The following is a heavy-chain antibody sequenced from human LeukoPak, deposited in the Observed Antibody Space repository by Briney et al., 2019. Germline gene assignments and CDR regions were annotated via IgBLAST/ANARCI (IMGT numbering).Heavy chain of an antibody. CDR1: GFTFSSYW. Sequence: PGGSLRLSCAASGFTFSSYWMHWVRQAPGKGLVWVSRINSDGSSTSYADSVKGRFTISRDNAKNSLYLQMNSLRAEDTAVYHCAREYPRGAAAPDYWGQGTLVTVSS. CDR3: AREYPRGAAAPDY. D-gene: IGHD6-13*01. J-gene: IGHJ4*02. V-gene: IGHV3-74*01. CDR2: INSDGSST.